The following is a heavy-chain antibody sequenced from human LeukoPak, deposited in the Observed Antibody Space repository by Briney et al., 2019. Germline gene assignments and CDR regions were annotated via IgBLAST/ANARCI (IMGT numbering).Heavy chain of an antibody. D-gene: IGHD6-19*01. CDR1: GLTFSSKV. CDR3: AKESSGGWYFDY. J-gene: IGHJ4*02. CDR2: IPASGGST. V-gene: IGHV3-23*01. Sequence: AGPLRLSCAASGLTFSSKVIMWVRQAPRKGLAGVSSIPASGGSTYYSDSVKGRFTISRDNSKNSLYLQMNSLRAEDTAVYYCAKESSGGWYFDYWGQGTLVTVSS.